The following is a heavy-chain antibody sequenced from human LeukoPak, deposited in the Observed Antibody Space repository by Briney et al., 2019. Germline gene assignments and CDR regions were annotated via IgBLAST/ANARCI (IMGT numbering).Heavy chain of an antibody. J-gene: IGHJ6*03. CDR2: IRFDGSNK. CDR3: ANRFGKDYYDVSGQTYYMDV. D-gene: IGHD3-22*01. CDR1: GFTFSSYG. V-gene: IGHV3-30*02. Sequence: GGSLRLSCAASGFTFSSYGMHCVRQAPGKGLESVAFIRFDGSNKYSADSVKGRFTISRDNPKNTLYLQMNSLRAEDTAVYYCANRFGKDYYDVSGQTYYMDVWGKGTTVTVSS.